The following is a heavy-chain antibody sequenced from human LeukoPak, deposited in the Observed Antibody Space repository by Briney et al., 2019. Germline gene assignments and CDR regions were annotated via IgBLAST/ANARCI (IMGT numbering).Heavy chain of an antibody. CDR3: ARDEPYMGGGGAFDI. J-gene: IGHJ3*02. V-gene: IGHV1-18*01. CDR2: ISAYNGNT. D-gene: IGHD1-14*01. CDR1: GYTFTSYG. Sequence: ASVKVSCKASGYTFTSYGISWVRQAPGQGLEWMGWISAYNGNTNYAQKLQGRVTMTTDTSTSTAYMELRSLRSDDTAVYYCARDEPYMGGGGAFDIWGQGTMVTVSS.